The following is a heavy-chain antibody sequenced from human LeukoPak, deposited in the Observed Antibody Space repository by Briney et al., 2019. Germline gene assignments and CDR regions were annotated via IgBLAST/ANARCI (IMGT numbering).Heavy chain of an antibody. CDR2: IIPIFGTA. CDR1: GGTFSSYA. CDR3: AREGLAYYYDSSGYGGNAFDI. J-gene: IGHJ3*02. D-gene: IGHD3-22*01. V-gene: IGHV1-69*13. Sequence: GALVKVSCKASGGTFSSYAISWVRQAPGQGLEWMGGIIPIFGTANYAQKFQGRVTITADESTSTAYMELSSLRSEDTAVYYCAREGLAYYYDSSGYGGNAFDIWGQGTMVTVSS.